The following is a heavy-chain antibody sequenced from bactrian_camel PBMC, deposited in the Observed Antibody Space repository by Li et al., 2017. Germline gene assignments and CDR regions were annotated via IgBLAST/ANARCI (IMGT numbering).Heavy chain of an antibody. D-gene: IGHD5*01. V-gene: IGHV3S1*01. J-gene: IGHJ4*01. Sequence: VQLVESGGGSVQAGGSLRLSCAASAYTITTNCMAWFRQAPGKGREGVARIATGSGNTYYADSVKDRFTISQDNAKNTVYLQMTSLKSEDTALYYCATDVGLGYLAYNYWGQGTQVTVS. CDR1: AYTITTNC. CDR2: IATGSGNT. CDR3: ATDVGLGYLAYNY.